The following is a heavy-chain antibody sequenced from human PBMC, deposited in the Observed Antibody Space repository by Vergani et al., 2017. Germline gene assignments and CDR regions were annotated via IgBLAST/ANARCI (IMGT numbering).Heavy chain of an antibody. CDR3: ARDTDQGYSSSYFDY. CDR2: INPNSGGT. J-gene: IGHJ4*02. CDR1: GYTFTGYY. D-gene: IGHD6-13*01. V-gene: IGHV1-2*02. Sequence: QVQLVQSGAEVKKPGASVKVSCKASGYTFTGYYMHWVRQAPGQGLEWMGWINPNSGGTNYAQKFQGRVTMTRDTSISTAYMELSRLRSDDTAVYYCARDTDQGYSSSYFDYWGQGTLVTVSS.